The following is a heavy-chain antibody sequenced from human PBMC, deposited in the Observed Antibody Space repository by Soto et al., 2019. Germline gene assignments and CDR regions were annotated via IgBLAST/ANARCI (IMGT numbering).Heavy chain of an antibody. J-gene: IGHJ6*01. CDR1: GGTFSSYA. D-gene: IGHD2-2*01. CDR3: ARSVVVQAAISGPPNYYSYGMDV. CDR2: MIPIFGTA. V-gene: IGHV1-69*01. Sequence: QLQLVQSGAEVKKPGSSVKVSCKASGGTFSSYAISWVRQAPGQGLEWLGGMIPIFGTANYAQKFQGRVTITADESTSPAYTELSSLRSEDTAVDYCARSVVVQAAISGPPNYYSYGMDVWGQGTTVTVSS.